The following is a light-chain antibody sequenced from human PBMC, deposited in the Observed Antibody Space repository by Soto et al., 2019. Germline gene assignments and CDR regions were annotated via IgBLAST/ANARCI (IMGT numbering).Light chain of an antibody. CDR1: SSDIGGYKF. CDR3: CSYVGSYSFV. V-gene: IGLV2-11*01. Sequence: QSALTQPHSVSGSPGQSVTISCTGTSSDIGGYKFVSWYQQHPDKAPKLMIFDVNKRPSGVPDRFSGSKSDNTASLTISGLQTEDEADYYCCSYVGSYSFVFGSGTKVTVL. CDR2: DVN. J-gene: IGLJ1*01.